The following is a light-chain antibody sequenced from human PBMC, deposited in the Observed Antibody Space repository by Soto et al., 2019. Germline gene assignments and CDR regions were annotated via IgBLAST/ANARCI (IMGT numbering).Light chain of an antibody. CDR2: GAS. CDR3: QQYDHWPFT. Sequence: EIVMTQSPATLSVSPGERATLSCRASQSVSGNLAWYQQKPGQAPRLLIYGASTRATGLPARFSGSGSGTELTLTTRSLQSEDFALYYCQQYDHWPFTFGPGTKVDIK. J-gene: IGKJ3*01. CDR1: QSVSGN. V-gene: IGKV3-15*01.